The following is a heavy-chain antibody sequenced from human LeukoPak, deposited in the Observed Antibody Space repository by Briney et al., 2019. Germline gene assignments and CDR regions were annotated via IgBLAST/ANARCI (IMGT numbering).Heavy chain of an antibody. CDR1: GFTFTDYC. D-gene: IGHD4-17*01. CDR2: MSPSGGRT. V-gene: IGHV1-46*01. Sequence: ASVKVSCKAFGFTFTDYCMHWLRQAPGQGLEWMGVMSPSGGRTSYAQKFQGRVTMTRDTSTSTVYMELTSLRSEDTAVYYCARDHDYGDYEGPAAFDYWGQGTLVTVSS. CDR3: ARDHDYGDYEGPAAFDY. J-gene: IGHJ4*02.